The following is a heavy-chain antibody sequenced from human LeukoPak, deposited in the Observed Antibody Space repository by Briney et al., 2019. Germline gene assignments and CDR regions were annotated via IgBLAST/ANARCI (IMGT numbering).Heavy chain of an antibody. CDR2: ISWDGGST. J-gene: IGHJ4*02. V-gene: IGHV3-43D*03. CDR3: AKDRYSSSWSYYFDY. D-gene: IGHD6-13*01. CDR1: GFTFDDYA. Sequence: QSGGSLRLSCAASGFTFDDYAMHWVRQAPGKGLEWVSLISWDGGSTYYADSVKGRFTISRDNSKNSLYLQMNSLRAEDTALYYCAKDRYSSSWSYYFDYWGQGTLVTVSS.